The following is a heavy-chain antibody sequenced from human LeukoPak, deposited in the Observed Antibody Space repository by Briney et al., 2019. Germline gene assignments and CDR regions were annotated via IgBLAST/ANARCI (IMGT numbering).Heavy chain of an antibody. V-gene: IGHV3-64*01. D-gene: IGHD1-20*01. J-gene: IGHJ4*02. Sequence: GGSLRLSCAASRFTFSSYAMHWVRQAPGKGLEYVSAISSNGGSTYYANSVKGRFTISRDNSKNTLYLQMGSLRAEDMAVYYCARGRSITGTTLTSFDYWGQGTLVTVSS. CDR2: ISSNGGST. CDR3: ARGRSITGTTLTSFDY. CDR1: RFTFSSYA.